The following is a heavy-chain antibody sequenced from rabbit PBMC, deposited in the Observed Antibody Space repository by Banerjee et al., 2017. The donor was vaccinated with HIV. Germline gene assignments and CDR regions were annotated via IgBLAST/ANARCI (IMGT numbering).Heavy chain of an antibody. Sequence: QEQLGESGGGLVQPGGSLKLSCKASGFDFSTYYMSWVRRAPGKGLEWIACINTATGKAVYASWAKGRFTISRTSSTTVTLQMTSLTVADTATYFCARDLTDAIGWNFNLWGQGTLVTVS. CDR1: GFDFSTYYM. V-gene: IGHV1S45*01. D-gene: IGHD1-1*01. CDR2: INTATGKA. J-gene: IGHJ4*01. CDR3: ARDLTDAIGWNFNL.